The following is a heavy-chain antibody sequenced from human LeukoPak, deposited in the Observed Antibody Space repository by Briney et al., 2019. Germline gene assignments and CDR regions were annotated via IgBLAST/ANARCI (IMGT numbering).Heavy chain of an antibody. D-gene: IGHD2/OR15-2a*01. CDR2: INSDGSWT. Sequence: GGSLRLSCAASGFAFSNYWMHWVRQVPGKGLVWVSHINSDGSWTSYADSVKGRFTISKDNAKNTVYLQMNSLRAEDTAVYYCVSFYETYWGRGTLVTVSS. J-gene: IGHJ4*02. CDR1: GFAFSNYW. V-gene: IGHV3-74*01. CDR3: VSFYETY.